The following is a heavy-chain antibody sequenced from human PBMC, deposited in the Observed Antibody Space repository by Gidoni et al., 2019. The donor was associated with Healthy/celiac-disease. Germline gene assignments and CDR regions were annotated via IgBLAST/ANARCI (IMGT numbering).Heavy chain of an antibody. CDR1: GGSISSSSYY. CDR3: ARLHGSSGPTSHFDY. CDR2: IYYSGST. Sequence: QLQLQESGPGLVKPSETLSLPCTVSGGSISSSSYYWGWIRQPPGKGLEWIGSIYYSGSTYYNPSLKSRVTISVDTSKNQFSLKLSSVTAADTAVYYCARLHGSSGPTSHFDYWGQGTLVTVSS. V-gene: IGHV4-39*01. D-gene: IGHD6-19*01. J-gene: IGHJ4*02.